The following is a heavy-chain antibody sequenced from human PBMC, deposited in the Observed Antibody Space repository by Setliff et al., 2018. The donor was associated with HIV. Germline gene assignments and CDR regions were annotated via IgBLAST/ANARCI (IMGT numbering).Heavy chain of an antibody. V-gene: IGHV4-4*02. D-gene: IGHD2-21*01. CDR2: IYESGSA. CDR3: VRDHRLRGKFHFDS. J-gene: IGHJ4*02. CDR1: GGSISSSDW. Sequence: SETLSLTCAVSGGSISSSDWWSWVRQPPGKGLEWIGEIYESGSANYNPSLTSGVTMSVDKSKNHFSLKMNSVTAADTAVYFCVRDHRLRGKFHFDSWGQGTLVTVSS.